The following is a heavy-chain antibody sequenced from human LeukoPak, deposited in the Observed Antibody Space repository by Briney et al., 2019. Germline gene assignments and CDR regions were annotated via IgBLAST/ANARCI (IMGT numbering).Heavy chain of an antibody. J-gene: IGHJ4*02. Sequence: SQTLSLTRAISGDSVSSNSAAWNWIRQSPSRGLEWLGRTYYRSKWYKEYALSVKSRITINPDTSKNQFSLQLNSVTPEDTAVYYCTSLTGDTDYWGQGTLVTVSS. CDR1: GDSVSSNSAA. CDR3: TSLTGDTDY. D-gene: IGHD7-27*01. CDR2: TYYRSKWYK. V-gene: IGHV6-1*01.